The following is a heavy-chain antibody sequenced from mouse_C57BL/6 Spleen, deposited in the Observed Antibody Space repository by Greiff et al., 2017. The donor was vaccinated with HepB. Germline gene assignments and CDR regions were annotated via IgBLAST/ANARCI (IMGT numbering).Heavy chain of an antibody. CDR3: ARSLQSAY. CDR2: INPGSGGT. Sequence: VQLQQSGAELVRPGTSVKVSCKASGYAFTNYLIEWVKQRPGQGLEWIGVINPGSGGTNYNEKFKGKATLTADKSSSTAYMQLSSLTSEDSAVYFCARSLQSAYWGQGTLVTVSA. J-gene: IGHJ3*01. V-gene: IGHV1-54*01. D-gene: IGHD6-2*01. CDR1: GYAFTNYL.